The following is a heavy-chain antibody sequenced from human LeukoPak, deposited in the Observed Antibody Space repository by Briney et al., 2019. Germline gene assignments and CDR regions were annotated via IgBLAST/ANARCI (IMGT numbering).Heavy chain of an antibody. Sequence: GGSLRLSCAASGFTFSSYWMHWVRQAPGKGLVWVSNINSDGSTTTYADSVKGRFTISRDNAKNSLYLQMNSLRADDTAVYYCAREFNIAVAGIYTGFDIWGQGTMVTVSS. CDR2: INSDGSTT. D-gene: IGHD6-19*01. CDR1: GFTFSSYW. V-gene: IGHV3-74*01. CDR3: AREFNIAVAGIYTGFDI. J-gene: IGHJ3*02.